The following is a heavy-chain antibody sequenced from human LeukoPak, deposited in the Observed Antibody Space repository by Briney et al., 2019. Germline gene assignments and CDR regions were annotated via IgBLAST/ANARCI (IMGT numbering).Heavy chain of an antibody. V-gene: IGHV3-30-3*01. CDR1: GFTFSSYA. CDR3: ARDPAQENQYGMDV. D-gene: IGHD1-14*01. J-gene: IGHJ6*02. Sequence: GGSLRLSCAASGFTFSSYAMHWVRQAPGKGLEWVAVISYDGSNKYYVDSVKGRFTISRDNSKNTLYLQMNSLRAEDTAVYYCARDPAQENQYGMDVWGQGTTVTVSS. CDR2: ISYDGSNK.